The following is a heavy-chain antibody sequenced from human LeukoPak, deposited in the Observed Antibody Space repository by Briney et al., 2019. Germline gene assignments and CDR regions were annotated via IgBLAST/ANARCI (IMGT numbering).Heavy chain of an antibody. V-gene: IGHV4-59*01. D-gene: IGHD3-22*01. Sequence: SETLSLTCTASGGSISSYYWSCIRQHPGKGLEWIGYIYYSGSTNYKPSLKSRVTISVETSKNQFSLKLRSVTAADTAVYYCARVTGYMIEDYFDYWGQGTLVTVSS. CDR1: GGSISSYY. CDR3: ARVTGYMIEDYFDY. J-gene: IGHJ4*02. CDR2: IYYSGST.